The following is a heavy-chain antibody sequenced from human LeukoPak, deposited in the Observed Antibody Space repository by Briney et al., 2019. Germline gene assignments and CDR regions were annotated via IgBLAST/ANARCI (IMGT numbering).Heavy chain of an antibody. CDR3: ASGYSYGYDS. J-gene: IGHJ5*01. CDR2: ISGNGGRT. Sequence: GSLRLSCAASGFTFTNYAMSWVRQAPGKGLEWVSAISGNGGRTYYADSVRGRFTISRDNAKNSLYLQMISLRAEDTAVYYCASGYSYGYDSWGQGTLVTVSS. D-gene: IGHD5-18*01. V-gene: IGHV3-23*01. CDR1: GFTFTNYA.